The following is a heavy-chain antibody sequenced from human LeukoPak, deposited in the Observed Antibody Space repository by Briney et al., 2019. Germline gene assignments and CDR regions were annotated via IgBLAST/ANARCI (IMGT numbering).Heavy chain of an antibody. D-gene: IGHD1-1*01. V-gene: IGHV3-9*01. Sequence: GRSLRLSCAASGFTFDDYAMHWVRQARGKGLEWVSGISWNSGSIGYADPVKGRFTISRDNAKNSLYLQMNSLRAEDTALYYCAKARYENWNEEYYFDYWGQGTLVTVSS. CDR1: GFTFDDYA. CDR3: AKARYENWNEEYYFDY. J-gene: IGHJ4*02. CDR2: ISWNSGSI.